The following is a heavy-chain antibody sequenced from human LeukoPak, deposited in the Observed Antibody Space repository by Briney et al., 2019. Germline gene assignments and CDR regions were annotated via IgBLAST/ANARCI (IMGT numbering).Heavy chain of an antibody. Sequence: KPSETLSLTCTVSGGAISKYYYNWIRQSPGKGLEWIGYISHSGDTNYNPSLTSRVTISIDPSKSHFSLKLSSVTAADTAVYYCATESRTRPFDSWGQGTLVTVSS. V-gene: IGHV4-59*01. CDR3: ATESRTRPFDS. CDR1: GGAISKYY. D-gene: IGHD6-6*01. J-gene: IGHJ4*02. CDR2: ISHSGDT.